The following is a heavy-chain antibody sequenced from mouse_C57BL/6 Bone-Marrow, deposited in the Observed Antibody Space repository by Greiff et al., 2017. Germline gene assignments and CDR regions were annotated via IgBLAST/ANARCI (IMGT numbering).Heavy chain of an antibody. V-gene: IGHV5-9-1*02. D-gene: IGHD2-10*01. CDR3: TGDGGLLNFDY. J-gene: IGHJ2*01. Sequence: EVHLVESGEGLVKPGGSLKLSCAASGFTFSSYAMSWVRQTPEKRLEWVAYISSGGDYIYYADTVKGRFTISRDNARNTLYLQMSSLKSEDTAMYYCTGDGGLLNFDYWGQGTTLTVSS. CDR1: GFTFSSYA. CDR2: ISSGGDYI.